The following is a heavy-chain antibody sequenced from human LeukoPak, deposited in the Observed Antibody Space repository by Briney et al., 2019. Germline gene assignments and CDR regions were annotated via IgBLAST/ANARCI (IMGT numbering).Heavy chain of an antibody. CDR1: GFTFSSYA. CDR2: LSGSGIST. J-gene: IGHJ4*02. CDR3: ARDPGYDSSGYWGY. D-gene: IGHD3-22*01. V-gene: IGHV3-23*01. Sequence: PGGSLRLSCAASGFTFSSYAMSWVRQAPGKGLEWVSGLSGSGISTYYADSVKGRLTISRDNSKNTLFLQMNNLRADDTAVYYCARDPGYDSSGYWGYWGQGTLVTVSS.